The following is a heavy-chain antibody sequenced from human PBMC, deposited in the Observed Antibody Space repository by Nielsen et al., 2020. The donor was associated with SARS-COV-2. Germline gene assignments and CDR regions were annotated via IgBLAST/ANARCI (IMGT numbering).Heavy chain of an antibody. Sequence: SLKISCAASGFTFDDYAMHWVRQAPGKGLEWVSGISWNSGSIGYADSVKGRFTISRDNSKNTLYLQMNSLRAEDTAVYYCAREDDSSGSFDYWGQGTLVTVSS. CDR3: AREDDSSGSFDY. V-gene: IGHV3-9*01. CDR1: GFTFDDYA. CDR2: ISWNSGSI. D-gene: IGHD3-22*01. J-gene: IGHJ4*02.